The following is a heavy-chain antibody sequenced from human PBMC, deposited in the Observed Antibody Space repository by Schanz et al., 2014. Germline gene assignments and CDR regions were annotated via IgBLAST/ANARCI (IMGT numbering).Heavy chain of an antibody. CDR3: ARSPGRARYFDY. V-gene: IGHV4-59*03. D-gene: IGHD7-27*01. CDR2: VYYGWGADYNLGST. J-gene: IGHJ4*02. CDR1: GASMLSYY. Sequence: VQLQESSPGLVTPSETLSLTCTVSGASMLSYYWTWFRQPPGKGLEWIGSVYYGWGADYNLGSTEYNPSLKSRVAISADKSKSQFSLRLHSLTAADTAVYYCARSPGRARYFDYWGQGSLVPVSS.